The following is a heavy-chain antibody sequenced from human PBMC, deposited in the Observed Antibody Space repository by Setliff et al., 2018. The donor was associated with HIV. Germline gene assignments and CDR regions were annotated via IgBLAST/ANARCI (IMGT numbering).Heavy chain of an antibody. J-gene: IGHJ5*02. V-gene: IGHV1-3*04. CDR2: INTGNGNT. CDR3: ARDRCNSVACYLYNWFDP. Sequence: ASVKVSCKASGYTFSQYPTHWVRQAPGQRPEWMGWINTGNGNTKYSQIFRDRVTFTRDTSADTVYMEVSSLRSEDTAVYYCARDRCNSVACYLYNWFDPWGQGTLVTVSS. D-gene: IGHD2-2*01. CDR1: GYTFSQYP.